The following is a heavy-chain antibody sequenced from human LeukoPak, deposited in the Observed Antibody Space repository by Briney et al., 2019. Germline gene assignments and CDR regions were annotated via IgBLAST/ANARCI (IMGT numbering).Heavy chain of an antibody. D-gene: IGHD3-3*01. V-gene: IGHV1-8*03. CDR1: GYTFSNYE. CDR2: MNPNSGNT. J-gene: IGHJ4*02. CDR3: ARGYDFWSGHSSLLDY. Sequence: ASVKVSCKASGYTFSNYEINWVRQATGQGLEWMGWMNPNSGNTGYAQKFQGRVTITRDTSISTAYMELSSLRSGDTAVYYCARGYDFWSGHSSLLDYWGQGTLVTVSS.